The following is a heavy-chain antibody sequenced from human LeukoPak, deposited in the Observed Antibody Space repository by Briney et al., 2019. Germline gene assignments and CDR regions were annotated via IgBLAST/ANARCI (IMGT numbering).Heavy chain of an antibody. D-gene: IGHD3-22*01. CDR3: TTDQGYYDSSGYYFGSDWFDP. CDR1: GFTFSSYW. CDR2: IKSKTDGGTT. J-gene: IGHJ5*02. Sequence: PGGSLRLSCAASGFTFSSYWMSWVRQAPGKGLEWVGRIKSKTDGGTTDHAAPVKGRFTISRDDSKNTLYLQMNSLKTEDTAVYYCTTDQGYYDSSGYYFGSDWFDPWGQGTLVTVSS. V-gene: IGHV3-15*01.